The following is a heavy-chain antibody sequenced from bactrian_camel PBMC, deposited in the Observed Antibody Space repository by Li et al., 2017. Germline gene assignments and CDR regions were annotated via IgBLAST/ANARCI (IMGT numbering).Heavy chain of an antibody. D-gene: IGHD8*01. Sequence: VQLVESGGGLVQPGGSLMLSCSASGFAFSTTDMSWVRQAPGKGLEWVATSATTNYRRYYDSYSAAFVKGRFTVSRDNAKNTLFLQMTSLKTEDTAVYYCAAGGASSSIQNQTTRGQGTQVTVS. V-gene: IGHV3S40*01. CDR1: GFAFSTTD. J-gene: IGHJ4*01. CDR2: SATTNYRR.